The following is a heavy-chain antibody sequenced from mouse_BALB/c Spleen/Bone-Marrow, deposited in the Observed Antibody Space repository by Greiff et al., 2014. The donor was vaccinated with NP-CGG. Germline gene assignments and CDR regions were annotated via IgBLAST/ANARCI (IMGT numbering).Heavy chain of an antibody. D-gene: IGHD2-4*01. V-gene: IGHV1-26*01. CDR1: GESVTGYT. Sequence: GNEKGKRGETRKRRRKEEGESVTGYTMNWVKQRNGKKLEWSGLINPYNGGTSYNQKFKGKATLTVDKSSSTAYMELLSLTSEDSAVYYCARGISTMITAWFAYWGQGTLVTVSA. CDR2: INPYNGGT. J-gene: IGHJ3*01. CDR3: ARGISTMITAWFAY.